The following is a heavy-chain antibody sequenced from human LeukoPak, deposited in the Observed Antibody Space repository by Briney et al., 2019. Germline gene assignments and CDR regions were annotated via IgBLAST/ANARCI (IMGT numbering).Heavy chain of an antibody. Sequence: PSETLSLTCAVYGGSFSGYYWSWIRQPPGKGLEWIGEINHSGSTYYNPSLKSRVTISVDTSKNQFSLKLSSVTAADTAVYYCARLNSSGWYGFDYWGQGTLVTVSS. CDR1: GGSFSGYY. D-gene: IGHD6-19*01. J-gene: IGHJ4*02. CDR3: ARLNSSGWYGFDY. CDR2: INHSGST. V-gene: IGHV4-34*01.